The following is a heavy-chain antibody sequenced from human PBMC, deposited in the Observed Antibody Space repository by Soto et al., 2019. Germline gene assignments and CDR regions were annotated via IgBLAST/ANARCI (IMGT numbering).Heavy chain of an antibody. CDR1: GFTFSSYA. CDR3: AKSRGSVSYFNPSDAFDF. J-gene: IGHJ3*01. D-gene: IGHD3-10*01. Sequence: EVQLLDSGGGLVQPGGSLRLSCAASGFTFSSYAMSWVRQAPGKGLEWVSSISGSGGGTYYADSVKGRFTISRDNSKNTLSLQMNSLRAEDTAVYYCAKSRGSVSYFNPSDAFDFWGQGTMVPVSS. CDR2: ISGSGGGT. V-gene: IGHV3-23*01.